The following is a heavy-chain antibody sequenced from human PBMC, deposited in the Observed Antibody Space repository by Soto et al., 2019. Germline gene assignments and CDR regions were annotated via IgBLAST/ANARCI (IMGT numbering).Heavy chain of an antibody. J-gene: IGHJ4*02. D-gene: IGHD6-13*01. V-gene: IGHV1-69*13. CDR3: ARDLVAAAGELDY. CDR2: IIPIFGTA. CDR1: GGTFSSYA. Sequence: ASVKVSCKASGGTFSSYAISWVRQAPGQGLEWMGGIIPIFGTANYAQKFQGRVTITADESTSTAYMELSSLRSEDTAVYYCARDLVAAAGELDYWGQGTLVTVSS.